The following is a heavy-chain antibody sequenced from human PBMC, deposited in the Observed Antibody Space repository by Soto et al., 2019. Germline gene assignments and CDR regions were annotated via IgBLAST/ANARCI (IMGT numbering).Heavy chain of an antibody. Sequence: ASVKVSCKASGYTFTSYGISWVRQAPGQGLEWMGWISAYNGNTNYAQKLQGRVTMTTDTSTSTAYMELRSLRSDDTAVYYCARDPRKLAYCGGDCAFDIWGQGTMVTVS. D-gene: IGHD2-21*01. J-gene: IGHJ3*02. CDR3: ARDPRKLAYCGGDCAFDI. V-gene: IGHV1-18*01. CDR1: GYTFTSYG. CDR2: ISAYNGNT.